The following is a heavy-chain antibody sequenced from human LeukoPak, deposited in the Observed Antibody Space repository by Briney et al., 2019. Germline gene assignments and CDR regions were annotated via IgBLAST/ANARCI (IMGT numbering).Heavy chain of an antibody. Sequence: GGSLRLSCAASGFTFSSYSMNWVRQAPGKGLEWVSSISSSSSYIYYADSVKGRFTISSDNAKNSLYLRMNSLRAEDTAVYYCASGYNWKDHFDYWGQGTLVTVSS. CDR3: ASGYNWKDHFDY. J-gene: IGHJ4*02. CDR1: GFTFSSYS. V-gene: IGHV3-21*01. CDR2: ISSSSSYI. D-gene: IGHD1-1*01.